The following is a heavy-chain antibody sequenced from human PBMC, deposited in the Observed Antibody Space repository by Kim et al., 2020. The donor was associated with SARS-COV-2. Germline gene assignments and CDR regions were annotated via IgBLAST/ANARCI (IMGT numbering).Heavy chain of an antibody. CDR3: AGEIAAAGNDYYYYGMDV. D-gene: IGHD6-13*01. Sequence: SETLSLTCTVSGGSISSGGYYWSWIRQHPGKGLEWIGYIYYSGSTYYNPSLKSRVTISVDTSKNQFSLKLSSVTAADTAVYYCAGEIAAAGNDYYYYGMDVWGQGTTVTVSS. CDR1: GGSISSGGYY. CDR2: IYYSGST. J-gene: IGHJ6*02. V-gene: IGHV4-31*03.